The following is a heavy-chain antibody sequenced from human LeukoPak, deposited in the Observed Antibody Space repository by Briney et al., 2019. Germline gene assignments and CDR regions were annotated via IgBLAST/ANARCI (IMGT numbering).Heavy chain of an antibody. CDR2: ISYDGSNK. D-gene: IGHD5-12*01. CDR1: GFTFSSYG. CDR3: ARDSGWISDY. Sequence: GGALRLSCAASGFTFSSYGMHWVRQAPGKGLEWVAVISYDGSNKYYADSVKGRFTISRDNSKNTLYLQMNTLRAEDTAVYYCARDSGWISDYWGQGTLVTVSS. V-gene: IGHV3-30*03. J-gene: IGHJ4*02.